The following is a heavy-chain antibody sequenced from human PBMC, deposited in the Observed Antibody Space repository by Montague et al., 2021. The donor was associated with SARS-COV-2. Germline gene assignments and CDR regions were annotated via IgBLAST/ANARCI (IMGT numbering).Heavy chain of an antibody. D-gene: IGHD6-13*01. J-gene: IGHJ3*01. CDR2: VYYNGNT. CDR1: GGSTASHY. CDR3: ARGWAFDP. V-gene: IGHV4-59*11. Sequence: SETLSLTCTVSGGSTASHYWNWICQSPGQRPEWIGYVYYNGNTKSNPSLQRRVTISIATSENQFSLRLNPVSAADTAVYFCARGWAFDPWGQGRLVTVSS.